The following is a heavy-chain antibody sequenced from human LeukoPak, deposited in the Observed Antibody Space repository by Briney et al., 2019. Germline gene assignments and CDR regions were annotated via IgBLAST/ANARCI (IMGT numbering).Heavy chain of an antibody. CDR3: AKTSGSYYDGTPFDP. CDR2: FDPEDGET. Sequence: RASVKVSCKVSGYTLTELSMHWVRQAPGKGLEWMGGFDPEDGETIYAQKFQGRVTMTEDTSTDTAYMELSSLRAEDTAVYYCAKTSGSYYDGTPFDPWGQGTLVTVSS. V-gene: IGHV1-24*01. J-gene: IGHJ5*02. CDR1: GYTLTELS. D-gene: IGHD1-26*01.